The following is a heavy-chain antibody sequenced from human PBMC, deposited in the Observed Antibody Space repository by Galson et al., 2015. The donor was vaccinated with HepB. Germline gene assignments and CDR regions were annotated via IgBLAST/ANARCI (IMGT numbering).Heavy chain of an antibody. D-gene: IGHD5-12*01. V-gene: IGHV4-31*03. CDR1: GGSISSGGYY. J-gene: IGHJ4*02. CDR2: IYYSGST. CDR3: ARGHIVATMVDY. Sequence: TLSLTCTVSGGSISSGGYYWSWIRQHPGKGLEWIGYIYYSGSTYYNPSLKSRVTISVDTSKNQFSLKLSSVTAADTAVYYCARGHIVATMVDYWGQGTLVTVSS.